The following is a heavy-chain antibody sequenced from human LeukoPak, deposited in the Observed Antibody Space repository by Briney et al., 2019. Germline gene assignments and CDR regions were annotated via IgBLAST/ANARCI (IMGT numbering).Heavy chain of an antibody. Sequence: PGGSLRLSCAASGFTFSNYAMSWVRQAPGKGLEWVSGTSVSGGDTYYTDSVKGRFTISRDNSKNTLYLQMNSLRAEDTAVYYCATFQGASGNYVYWGQGTLVTVSS. D-gene: IGHD3-10*01. CDR1: GFTFSNYA. V-gene: IGHV3-23*01. CDR3: ATFQGASGNYVY. J-gene: IGHJ4*02. CDR2: TSVSGGDT.